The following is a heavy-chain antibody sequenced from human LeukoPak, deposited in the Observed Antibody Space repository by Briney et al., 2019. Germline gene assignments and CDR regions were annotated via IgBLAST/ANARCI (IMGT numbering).Heavy chain of an antibody. J-gene: IGHJ6*04. CDR2: INPNSGGT. CDR3: ARGRPSSSTSCIAV. Sequence: ASVTVSCKASGYTFTGYYMHWVRQAPGQGLEWMGWINPNSGGTNYAQKFQGRVTMTRDTSISTAYMELSRLRSDDTAVYYCARGRPSSSTSCIAVWGKGTTVTVSS. CDR1: GYTFTGYY. V-gene: IGHV1-2*02. D-gene: IGHD2-2*01.